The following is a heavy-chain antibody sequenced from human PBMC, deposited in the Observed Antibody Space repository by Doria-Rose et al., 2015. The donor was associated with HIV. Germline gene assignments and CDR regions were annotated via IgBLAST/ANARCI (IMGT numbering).Heavy chain of an antibody. J-gene: IGHJ4*02. CDR1: GYTFSAYA. CDR3: ARVHSLSSSSLGH. Sequence: VSCTTSGYTFSAYAIHWVRPAPGQRLEWMGWLNVGNGDTRYSRKFQDRVTITSDTSANTGYMALSSLRSEDTAVYYCARVHSLSSSSLGHWGQGTLGTVSA. V-gene: IGHV1-3*01. CDR2: LNVGNGDT. D-gene: IGHD6-13*01.